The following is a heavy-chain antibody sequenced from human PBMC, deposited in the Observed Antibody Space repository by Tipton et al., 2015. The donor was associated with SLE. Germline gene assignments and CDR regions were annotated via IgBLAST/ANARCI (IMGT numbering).Heavy chain of an antibody. D-gene: IGHD3-3*01. CDR1: GDSISNYY. CDR2: IYSTGTT. Sequence: TLSLTCNISGDSISNYYCSWIRKSPGRGVEWLGYIYSTGTTDYNASLRSRVTISIDKSKRQFSLKLTSMTAADTAVYYCARTLWSGYSDTWGQGTLVTVSS. V-gene: IGHV4-59*07. CDR3: ARTLWSGYSDT. J-gene: IGHJ5*02.